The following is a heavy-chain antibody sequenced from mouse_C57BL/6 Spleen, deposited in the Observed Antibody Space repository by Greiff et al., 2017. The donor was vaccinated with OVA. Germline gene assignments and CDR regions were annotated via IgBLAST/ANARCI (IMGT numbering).Heavy chain of an antibody. CDR2: IYPGDGDT. V-gene: IGHV1-82*01. CDR1: GYAFSSSW. D-gene: IGHD3-3*01. Sequence: VQLQQSGPELVKPGASVKISCKASGYAFSSSWMNWVKQRPGKGLEWIGRIYPGDGDTNYNGKFKGEATLTADKSSSTAYMQLSSLTSEDSAVYFCARWGTDWYFDVWGTGTTVTVSS. J-gene: IGHJ1*03. CDR3: ARWGTDWYFDV.